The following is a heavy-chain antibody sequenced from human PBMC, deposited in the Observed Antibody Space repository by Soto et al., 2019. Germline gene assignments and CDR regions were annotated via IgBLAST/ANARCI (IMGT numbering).Heavy chain of an antibody. CDR1: GFTFTSSA. CDR3: AADRLTPLLSLYYYGMDV. Sequence: ASVKVSCKASGFTFTSSAVQWVRQARGQRLKWIGWIVVGSGNTNYAQKFQERVTITRDMSTSTAYMELSSLRSEDTAVYYCAADRLTPLLSLYYYGMDVWGQGTTVTVSS. V-gene: IGHV1-58*01. D-gene: IGHD1-26*01. CDR2: IVVGSGNT. J-gene: IGHJ6*02.